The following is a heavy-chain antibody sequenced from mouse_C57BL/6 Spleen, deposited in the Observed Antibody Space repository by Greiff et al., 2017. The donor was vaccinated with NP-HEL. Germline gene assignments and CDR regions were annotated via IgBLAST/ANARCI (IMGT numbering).Heavy chain of an antibody. D-gene: IGHD2-5*01. CDR3: ARSGYSKGGLDY. J-gene: IGHJ2*01. V-gene: IGHV1-54*01. CDR1: GYAFTNYL. CDR2: INPGSGGT. Sequence: VQLQQSGAELVRPGTSVKVSCKASGYAFTNYLIEWVKQRPGQGLEWIGVINPGSGGTNYNEKFKGKATLTADKSSSTAYRQLSSLTSEDSAVYFCARSGYSKGGLDYWGQGTTLTVSS.